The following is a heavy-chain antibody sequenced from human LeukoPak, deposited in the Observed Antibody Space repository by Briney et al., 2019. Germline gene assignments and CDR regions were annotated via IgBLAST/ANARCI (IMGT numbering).Heavy chain of an antibody. CDR1: GGTFSSYA. V-gene: IGHV1-69*05. J-gene: IGHJ5*02. CDR3: AREVFRIAVAGANWFDP. Sequence: SVKVSCKASGGTFSSYAISWVRQAPGQGLEWMGGIIPIFGTANYAQKFQGRVTITTDESTSTAYMELSSLRSEDTAVYYCAREVFRIAVAGANWFDPWGQGTLVTVSS. D-gene: IGHD6-19*01. CDR2: IIPIFGTA.